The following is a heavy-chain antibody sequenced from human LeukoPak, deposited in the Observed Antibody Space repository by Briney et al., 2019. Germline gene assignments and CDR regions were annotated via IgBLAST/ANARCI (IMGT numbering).Heavy chain of an antibody. D-gene: IGHD3-10*01. V-gene: IGHV4-61*02. CDR2: IYTSGRT. J-gene: IGHJ5*02. Sequence: SQTLSLTCTVSGGSISSGSYYWSWIRQPAGKGLEWIGRIYTSGRTNYNPSLKSRVTISVDKSKNQFPLKLSSVTAADTAVYYCARDGGYYYGSGSYYNWFDPWGQGTLITVSS. CDR3: ARDGGYYYGSGSYYNWFDP. CDR1: GGSISSGSYY.